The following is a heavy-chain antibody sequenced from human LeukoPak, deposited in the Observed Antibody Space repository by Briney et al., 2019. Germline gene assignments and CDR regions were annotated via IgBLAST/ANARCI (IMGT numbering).Heavy chain of an antibody. Sequence: SETLSLTCAVYGGSFSGCYWSWIRQPPGRGLEWIGEINHSGSTNYNPSLKSRVTISVDTSKNQFSLKLCSVTAADTAVYYCAREVYYYDSKVDYWGQGTLVTVSS. CDR3: AREVYYYDSKVDY. J-gene: IGHJ4*02. V-gene: IGHV4-34*01. CDR2: INHSGST. D-gene: IGHD3-22*01. CDR1: GGSFSGCY.